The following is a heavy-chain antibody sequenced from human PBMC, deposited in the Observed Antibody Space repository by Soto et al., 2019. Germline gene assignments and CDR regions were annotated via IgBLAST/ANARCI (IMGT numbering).Heavy chain of an antibody. D-gene: IGHD6-19*01. CDR3: ARVEAVAGTSYYYGMDV. Sequence: QVQLVQSGAEVKKPGSSVKVSCKASGGTFSSYAISWVRQAPGQGLEWMGGIIPIFGTANYAQKFQGRVTITADESTSTAYMELRSLRSEDTAVYYCARVEAVAGTSYYYGMDVWGQGTTVTVSS. V-gene: IGHV1-69*01. CDR2: IIPIFGTA. CDR1: GGTFSSYA. J-gene: IGHJ6*02.